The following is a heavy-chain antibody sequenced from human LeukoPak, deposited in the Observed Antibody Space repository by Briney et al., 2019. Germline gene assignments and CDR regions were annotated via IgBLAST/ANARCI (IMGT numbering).Heavy chain of an antibody. CDR3: ARDRGREVGASYY. CDR2: LYSGGNT. V-gene: IGHV3-66*01. J-gene: IGHJ4*02. Sequence: GGSLRLSCAASGFTVSSDYMSWVRQAPGKGLEWVSFLYSGGNTNYADSVKGRFTISRDTSKNTVYLQMNSLRAEDTAVYYCARDRGREVGASYYWGQGTLVTVSS. CDR1: GFTVSSDY. D-gene: IGHD1-26*01.